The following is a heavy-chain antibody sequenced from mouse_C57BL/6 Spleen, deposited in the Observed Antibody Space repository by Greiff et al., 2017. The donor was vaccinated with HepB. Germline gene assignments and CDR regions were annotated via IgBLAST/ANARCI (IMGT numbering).Heavy chain of an antibody. CDR1: GYTFTSYW. D-gene: IGHD4-1*01. Sequence: QVQLQQPGAELVRPGSSVKLSCKASGYTFTSYWMDWVKQRPGQGLEWIGNIYPSDSETHYNQKFKDKATLTVDKSSSTAYMQLSSLTSEDSAVYYCARLTGTRYWYFDVWGTGTTVTVSS. J-gene: IGHJ1*03. V-gene: IGHV1-61*01. CDR3: ARLTGTRYWYFDV. CDR2: IYPSDSET.